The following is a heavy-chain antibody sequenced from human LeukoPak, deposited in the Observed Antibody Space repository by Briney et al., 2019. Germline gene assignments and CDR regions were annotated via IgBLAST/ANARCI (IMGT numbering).Heavy chain of an antibody. Sequence: SETMSLTCTVSGGSISSSSYYWGWIRQPPGKGLEWIGSIYYRGSTYYNPSLKSRVTISVDTSKNQFSLKLSSVTAADTAVYYCATSGYDFWSGYSLCYFDYWGQGTLVTVSS. CDR3: ATSGYDFWSGYSLCYFDY. CDR2: IYYRGST. D-gene: IGHD3-3*01. J-gene: IGHJ4*02. V-gene: IGHV4-39*01. CDR1: GGSISSSSYY.